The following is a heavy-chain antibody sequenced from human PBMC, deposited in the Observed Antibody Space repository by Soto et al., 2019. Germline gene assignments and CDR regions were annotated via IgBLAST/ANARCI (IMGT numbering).Heavy chain of an antibody. V-gene: IGHV6-1*01. D-gene: IGHD6-19*01. CDR3: AGGLLVVAARRWYYYGMDV. Sequence: SQTLSLTCXISGDSVSSNSAAWNWIRQSPSRGLEWLGRTYYRSKWYNDYAVSVKSRITINPDTSKNQFSLQLNSVTPEDTAVNCCAGGLLVVAARRWYYYGMDVWGQGTTVTVSS. CDR1: GDSVSSNSAA. J-gene: IGHJ6*02. CDR2: TYYRSKWYN.